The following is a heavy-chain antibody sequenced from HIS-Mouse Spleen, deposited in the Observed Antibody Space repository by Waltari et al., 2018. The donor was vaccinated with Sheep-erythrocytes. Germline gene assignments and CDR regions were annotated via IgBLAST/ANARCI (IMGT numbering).Heavy chain of an antibody. J-gene: IGHJ3*02. CDR1: GGSFRGYY. Sequence: QVQLQQWGAGLLKPSETLSLTCAVYGGSFRGYYWSWIRQPTGKGLEWIGEINHSGSTNYNPSLKSRVTISVDTSKNQFSLKLSSVTAADTAVYYCALSVDLAGAFDIWGQGTMVTVSS. D-gene: IGHD6-19*01. CDR2: INHSGST. CDR3: ALSVDLAGAFDI. V-gene: IGHV4-34*01.